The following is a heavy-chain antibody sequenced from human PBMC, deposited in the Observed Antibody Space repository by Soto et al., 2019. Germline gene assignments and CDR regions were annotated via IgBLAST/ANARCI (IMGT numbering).Heavy chain of an antibody. CDR1: GGSISSYY. J-gene: IGHJ6*02. D-gene: IGHD5-18*01. CDR3: ARDSGHSYGHEYYYYYGMDV. Sequence: PSETLSLTCTVSGGSISSYYWSWIRQPPGKGLEWIGYIYYSGSTNYNPSLKSRVTISVDTSKNQFSLKLSSVTAADTAVYYCARDSGHSYGHEYYYYYGMDVWGQGTTVTVSS. V-gene: IGHV4-59*01. CDR2: IYYSGST.